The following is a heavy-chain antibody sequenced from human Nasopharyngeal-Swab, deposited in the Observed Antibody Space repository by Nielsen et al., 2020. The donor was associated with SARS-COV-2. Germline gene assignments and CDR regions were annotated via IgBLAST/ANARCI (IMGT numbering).Heavy chain of an antibody. CDR1: GFTFSSYD. V-gene: IGHV3-13*04. CDR3: ARGYDSSGYLRPIDAFDI. Sequence: GGYLRLSCAASGFTFSSYDMHWVRQATGKGLEWVSAIGTAGDTYYPGSVKGRFTISRENAKNSLYLQMNSLRAGDTAVYYCARGYDSSGYLRPIDAFDIWGQGTMVTVSS. J-gene: IGHJ3*02. CDR2: IGTAGDT. D-gene: IGHD3-22*01.